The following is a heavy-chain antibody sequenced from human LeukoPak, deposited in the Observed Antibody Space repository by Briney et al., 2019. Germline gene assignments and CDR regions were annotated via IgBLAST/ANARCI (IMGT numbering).Heavy chain of an antibody. CDR2: IYSSGST. Sequence: SQTLSLTCAVSGGSIGSGGYYWSWIRHQPGKGLEWIGYIYSSGSTDYNPSLKSRLAISVDTPKNQFSLKVTSVTAADTAVYYCARGRSAAGNFDHWGQGTLVTVSS. V-gene: IGHV4-31*11. J-gene: IGHJ4*02. CDR1: GGSIGSGGYY. CDR3: ARGRSAAGNFDH. D-gene: IGHD6-13*01.